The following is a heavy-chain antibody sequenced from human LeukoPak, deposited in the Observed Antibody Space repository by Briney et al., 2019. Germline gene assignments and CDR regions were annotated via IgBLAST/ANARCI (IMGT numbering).Heavy chain of an antibody. V-gene: IGHV1-2*04. CDR2: INPNSGGT. CDR1: GYTFTGYY. D-gene: IGHD2-2*01. Sequence: ASVKVSCKASGYTFTGYYMHWVRQAPGQGLEWMGWINPNSGGTNYAQKFQGWVTMTSDTSISTAYMELSRLRSDDTAVYYCARAASIVVVPAAMSFDYWGQGTLVTVSS. J-gene: IGHJ4*02. CDR3: ARAASIVVVPAAMSFDY.